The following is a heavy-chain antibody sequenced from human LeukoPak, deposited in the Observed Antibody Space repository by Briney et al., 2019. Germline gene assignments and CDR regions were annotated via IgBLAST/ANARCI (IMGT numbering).Heavy chain of an antibody. CDR2: IGGDGVNT. V-gene: IGHV3-23*01. Sequence: GGSLRLSCAVSGLTFRNYAMSWVRQAPGMGLEWVSPIGGDGVNTFYADSVKGRFTISRDNPKNTLFLQMNSLRAEDSAVYYCAKGMSGSSPYNWFDPWGQGTLVTVSS. J-gene: IGHJ5*02. CDR1: GLTFRNYA. CDR3: AKGMSGSSPYNWFDP. D-gene: IGHD1-26*01.